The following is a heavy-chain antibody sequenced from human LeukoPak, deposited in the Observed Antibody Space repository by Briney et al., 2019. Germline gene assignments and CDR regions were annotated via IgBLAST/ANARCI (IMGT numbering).Heavy chain of an antibody. V-gene: IGHV4-39*01. CDR3: ASRGLAYYYDSSGYSVDAFDI. Sequence: PSETLSLTCAVYGGSFSGYYWGWIRQPPGKGLEWIGSIYYSGSTYYNPSLKSRVTISVDTSKNQFSLKLSSVTAADTAAYYCASRGLAYYYDSSGYSVDAFDIWGQGTMVTVSS. CDR1: GGSFSGYY. CDR2: IYYSGST. D-gene: IGHD3-22*01. J-gene: IGHJ3*02.